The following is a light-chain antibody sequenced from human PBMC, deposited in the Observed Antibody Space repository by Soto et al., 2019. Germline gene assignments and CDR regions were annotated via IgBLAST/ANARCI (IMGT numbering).Light chain of an antibody. Sequence: DIQMTQSPSTLSGSVGDRVTITCRASQTISSWLAWYQQKPGKAPKLLIYKASTLKSGVPSRFSGSGSGTEFTLTISSLQPEDFASYYCQQYNSYSTFGQGTKVDTK. J-gene: IGKJ1*01. CDR2: KAS. V-gene: IGKV1-5*03. CDR1: QTISSW. CDR3: QQYNSYST.